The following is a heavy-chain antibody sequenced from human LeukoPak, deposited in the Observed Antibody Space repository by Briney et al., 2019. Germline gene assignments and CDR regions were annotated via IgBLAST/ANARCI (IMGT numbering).Heavy chain of an antibody. CDR2: INHSGST. Sequence: SSETLSLTCAVYGGPFSVYYWSWIRQPPGKGLEWIGEINHSGSTNYTPSLKSRVTISGDTSKHQFSLKLSSVTAADTAVYFCARVGYSYVINDWSRTGLGAYPTKYYYHMDVWGKGTTVTVSS. J-gene: IGHJ6*03. CDR3: ARVGYSYVINDWSRTGLGAYPTKYYYHMDV. D-gene: IGHD5-18*01. V-gene: IGHV4-34*01. CDR1: GGPFSVYY.